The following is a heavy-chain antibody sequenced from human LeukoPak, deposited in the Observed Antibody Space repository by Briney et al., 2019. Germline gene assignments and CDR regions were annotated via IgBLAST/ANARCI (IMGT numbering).Heavy chain of an antibody. V-gene: IGHV1-46*01. CDR2: INPSIGST. Sequence: ASVKVSCKASGYTFTNYYMHWVRQAPGQWLEWMGIINPSIGSTSYAQKCKGRVTMTRDTSTSTVYLALSRLSSEDTAVYFCARVVPRYYDTSGANWFDPWGQGTLVTVSS. D-gene: IGHD3-22*01. CDR1: GYTFTNYY. CDR3: ARVVPRYYDTSGANWFDP. J-gene: IGHJ5*02.